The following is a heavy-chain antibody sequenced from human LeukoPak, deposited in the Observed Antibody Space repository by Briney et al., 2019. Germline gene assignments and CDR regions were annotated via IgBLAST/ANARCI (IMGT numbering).Heavy chain of an antibody. CDR2: IYYSGST. Sequence: PSETLSLTRTVSGGSISSYYWSWIRQPPGKGLEWIGYIYYSGSTNYNPSLKSRVTISVDTSKNQFSLKLSSVTAADTAVYYCARRYDSANFYMDVWGKGTTVTVSS. J-gene: IGHJ6*03. CDR1: GGSISSYY. CDR3: ARRYDSANFYMDV. D-gene: IGHD3-22*01. V-gene: IGHV4-59*08.